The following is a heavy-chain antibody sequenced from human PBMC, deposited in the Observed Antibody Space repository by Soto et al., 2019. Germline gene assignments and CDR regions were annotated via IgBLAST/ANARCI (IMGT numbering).Heavy chain of an antibody. CDR3: ARVRFGEWGYAMDV. J-gene: IGHJ6*01. D-gene: IGHD3-10*01. V-gene: IGHV3-11*01. Sequence: QVQLVESGGGLVKPGGSLRLSCAASGLTFSDCYMNWIRQAPGKGLEWVSYISSSGSSINYAGSVKGRFTISRDNAKNSLYLQMNSLRAEDTAMYYCARVRFGEWGYAMDVWGKGPRSPSPQ. CDR1: GLTFSDCY. CDR2: ISSSGSSI.